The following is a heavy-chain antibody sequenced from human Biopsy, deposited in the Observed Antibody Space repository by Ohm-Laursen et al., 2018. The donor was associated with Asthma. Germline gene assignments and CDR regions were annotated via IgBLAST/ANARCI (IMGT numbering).Heavy chain of an antibody. D-gene: IGHD4-11*01. CDR3: ARHYSPTTVTTLNDY. CDR2: IYPGESDT. Sequence: GESLRISCKASGFTFTSYWIAWVRQMPGKGLEWVGIIYPGESDTRYSPSFQGQVTILADKSITTAYLQWSSLKASDTAMYYCARHYSPTTVTTLNDYWGQGTLVTVSS. V-gene: IGHV5-51*01. CDR1: GFTFTSYW. J-gene: IGHJ4*02.